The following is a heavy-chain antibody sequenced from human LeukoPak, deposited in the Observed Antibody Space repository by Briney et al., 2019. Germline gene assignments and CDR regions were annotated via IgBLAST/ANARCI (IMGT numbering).Heavy chain of an antibody. CDR1: GGTFSSYA. V-gene: IGHV1-69*01. Sequence: SVKVSCKASGGTFSSYAISWVRQAPGQGLEWTGGIIPIFGTANYAQKFQGRVTITADESTSTAYMELSSLRSEDTAVYYCARGGTPGYCSSTSCYDPRYYFDYWGQGTLVTVSS. D-gene: IGHD2-2*01. J-gene: IGHJ4*02. CDR2: IIPIFGTA. CDR3: ARGGTPGYCSSTSCYDPRYYFDY.